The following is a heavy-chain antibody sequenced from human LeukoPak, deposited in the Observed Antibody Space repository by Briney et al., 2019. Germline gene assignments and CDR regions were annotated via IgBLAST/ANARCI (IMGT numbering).Heavy chain of an antibody. CDR3: AKTTAGYSSGRFPGWPVDY. CDR1: GFTFSSYA. Sequence: GGSLRLSCAASGFTFSSYAMYWVRQAPGKGLEWVSGIFGSGGSTHYADSVKGRFTISRDNSKNTVYLQMNSLRAEDTAVYYCAKTTAGYSSGRFPGWPVDYWGQGTLVTVSS. V-gene: IGHV3-23*01. D-gene: IGHD6-19*01. J-gene: IGHJ4*02. CDR2: IFGSGGST.